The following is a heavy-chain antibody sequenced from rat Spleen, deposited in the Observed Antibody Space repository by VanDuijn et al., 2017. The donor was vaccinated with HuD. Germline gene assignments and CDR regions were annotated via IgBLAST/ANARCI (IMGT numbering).Heavy chain of an antibody. D-gene: IGHD3-6*01. V-gene: IGHV5-31*01. J-gene: IGHJ2*01. CDR1: GFTFNNYW. CDR2: INPESSST. Sequence: EVQLVESGGGLVQPGRSLKLSCVASGFTFNNYWMTWIRQAPGKGLEWVSSINPESSSTCYSDSVKGRFTVSRENANSTLYLQMNSLRSEDTATYYCTRNWDYWGQGVMVTVSS. CDR3: TRNWDY.